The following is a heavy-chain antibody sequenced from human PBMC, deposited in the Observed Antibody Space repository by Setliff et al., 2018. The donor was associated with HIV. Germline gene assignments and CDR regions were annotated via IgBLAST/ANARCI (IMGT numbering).Heavy chain of an antibody. CDR3: ARVERETFGTFCHMGV. D-gene: IGHD6-13*01. V-gene: IGHV3-21*01. CDR1: GFAFDTYS. CDR2: ISHSGVYI. Sequence: GGSLRLSCAASGFAFDTYSMNWVRHVPGKGLEWVSSISHSGVYIYYVDSVKGRFTISRDNAKSSLYLQMHSLRAEDTAAYYCARVERETFGTFCHMGVWGKGTTVTVSS. J-gene: IGHJ6*03.